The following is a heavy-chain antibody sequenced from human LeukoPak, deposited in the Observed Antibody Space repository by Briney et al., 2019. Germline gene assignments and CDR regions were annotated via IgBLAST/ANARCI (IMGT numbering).Heavy chain of an antibody. CDR1: GYTFTGYY. CDR3: ATSGYSYGYGCFDY. J-gene: IGHJ4*02. D-gene: IGHD5-18*01. Sequence: ALVKVSCKASGYTFTGYYMHWVRQAPGQGLEWMGRINPNSGGTNYAQKFQGRVTMTRDTSISTAYMELSRLRSDDTAVYYCATSGYSYGYGCFDYWGQGTLATVSS. CDR2: INPNSGGT. V-gene: IGHV1-2*06.